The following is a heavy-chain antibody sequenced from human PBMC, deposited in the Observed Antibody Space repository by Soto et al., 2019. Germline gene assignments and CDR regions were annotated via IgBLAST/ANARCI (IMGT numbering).Heavy chain of an antibody. CDR1: GESISSSSYY. CDR2: IYYSGSP. CDR3: AVPAASVAGASGSYYYYGMDV. D-gene: IGHD6-19*01. J-gene: IGHJ6*02. Sequence: PSETLSLTCTVSGESISSSSYYWGWIRQPPGKGLEWIGYIYYSGSPYYNPSLKSRVTISVDTSKNQFSLKLSSVTAADTAVYYCAVPAASVAGASGSYYYYGMDVWGQGTTVTVSS. V-gene: IGHV4-39*01.